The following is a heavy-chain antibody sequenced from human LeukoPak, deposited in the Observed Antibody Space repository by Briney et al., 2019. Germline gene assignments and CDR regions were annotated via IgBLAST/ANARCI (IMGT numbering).Heavy chain of an antibody. CDR1: GGSISSSSYY. D-gene: IGHD1-1*01. CDR2: NSGST. Sequence: SETLSLTCTVSGGSISSSSYYWGWIRQPPGKGLEWIGSNSGSTYYNPSLKSRVTISVDTPKNQFSLKLSSVTAADTAVYYCASLNWNDVAYYSDYWGQGTLVTVSS. CDR3: ASLNWNDVAYYSDY. V-gene: IGHV4-39*07. J-gene: IGHJ4*02.